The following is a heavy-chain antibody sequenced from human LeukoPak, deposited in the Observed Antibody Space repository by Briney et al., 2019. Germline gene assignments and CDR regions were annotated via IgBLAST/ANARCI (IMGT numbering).Heavy chain of an antibody. CDR3: ARGWASSWYYFDF. V-gene: IGHV4-59*01. Sequence: SETLSLTCAVSGGSMRNYYWSWIRQPPGKGLEWIGYTYDSGSSSYDPSLRSRVSISIDTSKNQFSLNLSSVTAADTAVYYCARGWASSWYYFDFWGQGTLVTVSS. CDR2: TYDSGSS. CDR1: GGSMRNYY. D-gene: IGHD2-2*01. J-gene: IGHJ4*02.